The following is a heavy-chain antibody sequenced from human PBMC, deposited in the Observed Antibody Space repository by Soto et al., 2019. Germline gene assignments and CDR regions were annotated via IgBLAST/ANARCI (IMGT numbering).Heavy chain of an antibody. V-gene: IGHV1-3*01. D-gene: IGHD5-18*01. CDR1: GYTFTSYA. CDR2: INAGNGNT. CDR3: ARSPGYSYGDY. Sequence: GASVKVSCKASGYTFTSYAMLWVRQAPGQRLEWTGWINAGNGNTKYSQKFQGRVTITRDTSASTAYMELSSLRSEDTAVYYCARSPGYSYGDYWGQGTLVTVSS. J-gene: IGHJ4*02.